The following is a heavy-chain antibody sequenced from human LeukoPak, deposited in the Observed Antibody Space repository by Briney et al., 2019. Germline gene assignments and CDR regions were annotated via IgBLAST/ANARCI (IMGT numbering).Heavy chain of an antibody. CDR3: ARHDPLLATDY. CDR2: IYYSGST. V-gene: IGHV4-30-4*01. Sequence: PSQTLSLTCTVSGGSISRGDYYWSWIRQPPGKGLEWIGYIYYSGSTDYNPSLKSRVTISVDTSKNQFSLKLSSVTAADTAVYYCARHDPLLATDYWGQGTLVTVSS. CDR1: GGSISRGDYY. D-gene: IGHD2-15*01. J-gene: IGHJ4*02.